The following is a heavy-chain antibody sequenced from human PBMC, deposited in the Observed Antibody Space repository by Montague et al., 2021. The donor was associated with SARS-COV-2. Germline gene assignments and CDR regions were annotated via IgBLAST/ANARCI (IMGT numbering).Heavy chain of an antibody. D-gene: IGHD2-15*01. CDR3: ARGSVDIVVVVAATPPYFDY. CDR2: INHSGST. CDR1: GGSFSGYY. V-gene: IGHV4-34*01. J-gene: IGHJ4*02. Sequence: ETLSLTCAVYGGSFSGYYWSWIRQPPGKGLEWIGEINHSGSTNYNPSLKSRVTISVDTSKNQFSLKLSSVTAADTAVYYCARGSVDIVVVVAATPPYFDYWGQGTLVTVSS.